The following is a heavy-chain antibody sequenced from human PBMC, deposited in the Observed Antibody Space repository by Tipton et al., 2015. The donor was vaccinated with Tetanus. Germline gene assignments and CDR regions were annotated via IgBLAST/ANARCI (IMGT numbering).Heavy chain of an antibody. D-gene: IGHD6-19*01. Sequence: SLRLSCVASGFTFDHYAMHWVRQRPGKGLEWVSGITWNSGSLDYADSVKRRFTISRDNAKKSLYLQMTSLRADGTAVYFCAKDIQEWLGRGMDVWGQGPSVAAS. J-gene: IGHJ6*02. CDR1: GFTFDHYA. V-gene: IGHV3-9*01. CDR2: ITWNSGSL. CDR3: AKDIQEWLGRGMDV.